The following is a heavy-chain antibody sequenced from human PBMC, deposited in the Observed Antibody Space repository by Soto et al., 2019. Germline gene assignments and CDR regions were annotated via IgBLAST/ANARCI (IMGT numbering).Heavy chain of an antibody. D-gene: IGHD3-10*01. CDR1: GYRFTDYG. CDR2: ISDYNGKT. CDR3: AREGYNYGSWTHSTPRYYRMAV. Sequence: QVQLVQSGSEVKKPGALVKVSCKTSGYRFTDYGISWVRQAPGQGLEWMGWISDYNGKTNYAQKLRGRIFMTTDTSTRTSYMKLRSLRSDDTAMYFCAREGYNYGSWTHSTPRYYRMAVWGQGTTVTVSS. J-gene: IGHJ6*02. V-gene: IGHV1-18*01.